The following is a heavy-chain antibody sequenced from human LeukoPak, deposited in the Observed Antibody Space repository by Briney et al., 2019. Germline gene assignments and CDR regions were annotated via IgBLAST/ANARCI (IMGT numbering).Heavy chain of an antibody. D-gene: IGHD3-22*01. J-gene: IGHJ4*02. Sequence: PGGSLRLSCAASGFTFSSYGMHWVRQAPGKGLEWVAFIRYDGSNKYYADSVKGRFTISRDNSKNTLYLQMNSLRAGDTAVYYCAKDGAYYYDSSGYFDYWGQGTLVTVSS. CDR1: GFTFSSYG. CDR2: IRYDGSNK. CDR3: AKDGAYYYDSSGYFDY. V-gene: IGHV3-30*02.